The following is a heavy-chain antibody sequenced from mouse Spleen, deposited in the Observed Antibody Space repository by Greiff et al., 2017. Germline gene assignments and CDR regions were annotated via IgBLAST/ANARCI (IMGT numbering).Heavy chain of an antibody. CDR3: ARSTYDGDHEAMDY. CDR2: IYPGSGST. J-gene: IGHJ4*01. CDR1: GYTFTSYW. V-gene: IGHV1-55*01. Sequence: QVQLQQPGAELVKPGASVKMSCKASGYTFTSYWITWVKQRPGQGLEWIGDIYPGSGSTNYNEKFKSKATLTVDTSSSTAYMQLSSLTSEDSAVYYCARSTYDGDHEAMDYWGQGTSVTVSS. D-gene: IGHD2-13*01.